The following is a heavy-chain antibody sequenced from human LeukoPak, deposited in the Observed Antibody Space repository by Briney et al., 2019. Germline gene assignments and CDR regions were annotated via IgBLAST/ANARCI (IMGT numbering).Heavy chain of an antibody. CDR3: GNNWNMDY. D-gene: IGHD1-1*01. Sequence: GGSLRLSCAASGFTFSSYAMSWVRQAPGKGLEWVSAISVSGTPYYADSVKGRFTISRDNSKNTLYLQMTSLRAEDTAVYYCGNNWNMDYWGQGTLVTVSS. CDR2: ISVSGTP. V-gene: IGHV3-23*01. J-gene: IGHJ4*02. CDR1: GFTFSSYA.